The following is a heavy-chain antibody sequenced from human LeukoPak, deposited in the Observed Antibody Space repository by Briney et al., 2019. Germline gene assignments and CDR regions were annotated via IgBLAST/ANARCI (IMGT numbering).Heavy chain of an antibody. D-gene: IGHD2-21*02. J-gene: IGHJ4*02. CDR2: IIPIFGTA. CDR3: ARDHYHKIHSVMVTAPDY. CDR1: GGTFSSYA. Sequence: SVKVSCKASGGTFSSYAISWVRQAPGQGLEWMGGIIPIFGTANYAQKFQGRVTITADESTSTVYMELSSLRSEDTAVYYCARDHYHKIHSVMVTAPDYWGQGTLVIVSS. V-gene: IGHV1-69*13.